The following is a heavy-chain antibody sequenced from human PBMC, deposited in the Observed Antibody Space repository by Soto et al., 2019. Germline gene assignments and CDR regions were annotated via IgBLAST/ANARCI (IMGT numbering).Heavy chain of an antibody. CDR2: IIPIFGTA. CDR1: GGTFSSYA. V-gene: IGHV1-69*01. CDR3: AREPGYCSGGSCSSANWFDP. D-gene: IGHD2-15*01. Sequence: QVQLVQSGAEVKQPGSSVKVSCKASGGTFSSYAISWVRQAPGQGLEWMGGIIPIFGTANYAQKFQGRVTITADESTDTAYMELSSLRSEDTAVYYCAREPGYCSGGSCSSANWFDPWGQGTLVTVSS. J-gene: IGHJ5*02.